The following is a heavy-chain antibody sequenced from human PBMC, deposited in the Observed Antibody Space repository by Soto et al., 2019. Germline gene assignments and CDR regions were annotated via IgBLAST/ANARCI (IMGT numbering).Heavy chain of an antibody. J-gene: IGHJ5*02. D-gene: IGHD3-22*01. V-gene: IGHV3-48*01. CDR3: ARDHYYDSSGYIIRFDP. CDR1: GFTFSSYS. CDR2: ISSSSSTI. Sequence: PGGSLRLSCAAPGFTFSSYSMNWVRQAPGKALECVSYISSSSSTIYYADSVKGRFTISRDNAKNSLYLQMNSLRAEDTAVYYCARDHYYDSSGYIIRFDPWGQGTLVTVSS.